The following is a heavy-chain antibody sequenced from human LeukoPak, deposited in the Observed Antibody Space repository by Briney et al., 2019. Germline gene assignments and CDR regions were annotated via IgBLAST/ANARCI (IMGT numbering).Heavy chain of an antibody. J-gene: IGHJ3*02. V-gene: IGHV1-69*04. CDR1: GGTFSSYA. CDR2: IIPILGIA. Sequence: SVKVSCKASGGTFSSYAISWVRQAPGQGLEWMGRIIPILGIANYAQKFQGRVTITADKSTSTAYMELSILRSEDTAVYYCARDLGTIRSSHEIGIWGQGTMVTVSS. CDR3: ARDLGTIRSSHEIGI. D-gene: IGHD3-16*01.